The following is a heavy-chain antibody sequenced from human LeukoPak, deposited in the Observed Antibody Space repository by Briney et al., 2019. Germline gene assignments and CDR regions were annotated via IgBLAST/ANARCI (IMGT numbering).Heavy chain of an antibody. D-gene: IGHD5-12*01. Sequence: GGSLSLSCAASGFTFSTYWMRWVRQAPGKGLVWVSHIKTDGSSTTYADSVKGRFTISRDNAKNTLYLQMNSLRAEDTAVYYCARDRGYTQDYWGQGTLVTVSS. CDR3: ARDRGYTQDY. CDR1: GFTFSTYW. CDR2: IKTDGSST. V-gene: IGHV3-74*01. J-gene: IGHJ4*02.